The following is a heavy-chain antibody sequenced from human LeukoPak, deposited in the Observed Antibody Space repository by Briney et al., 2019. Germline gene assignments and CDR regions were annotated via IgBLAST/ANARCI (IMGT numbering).Heavy chain of an antibody. CDR3: ASGDVTVTNNFHY. Sequence: SVKVSCKASGYTFTSYDINWVRQATGQGLEWMGWMNPNSGYTGYVQKFQGRVTMTRDTSINTAYMELSSLRSEDTAVYYCASGDVTVTNNFHYWGQGTLVTVSS. CDR2: MNPNSGYT. D-gene: IGHD4-17*01. V-gene: IGHV1-8*01. J-gene: IGHJ4*02. CDR1: GYTFTSYD.